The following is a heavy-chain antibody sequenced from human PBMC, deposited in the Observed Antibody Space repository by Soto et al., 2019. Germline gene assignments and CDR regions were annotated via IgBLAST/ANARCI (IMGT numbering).Heavy chain of an antibody. CDR1: GGSISSGGYY. V-gene: IGHV4-31*03. D-gene: IGHD2-8*01. Sequence: PSETLSLTCPVSGGSISSGGYYWSWIRQHPGKGLEWIGYIYYSGSTYYNPSLKSRVTISVDTSKNQFSLKLSSVTAADTAVYYCARVAEDRDIVLMVYAIHPAGGFDPWGQGTLVTVSS. J-gene: IGHJ5*02. CDR2: IYYSGST. CDR3: ARVAEDRDIVLMVYAIHPAGGFDP.